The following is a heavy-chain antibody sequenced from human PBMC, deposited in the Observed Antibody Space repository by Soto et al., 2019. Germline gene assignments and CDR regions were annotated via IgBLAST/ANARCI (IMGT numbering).Heavy chain of an antibody. CDR2: IYHSGST. V-gene: IGHV4-4*02. J-gene: IGHJ4*02. CDR3: VRVATIEEGLVSFDY. D-gene: IGHD5-12*01. Sequence: SETLSLTCAVSGGSISSSNWWSWVRQPPGKGLEWIGEIYHSGSTNYNPSLKSRVTISVDKSKNQFSLKLSSVTAADTAVYYCVRVATIEEGLVSFDYWGQGTLVTVSS. CDR1: GGSISSSNW.